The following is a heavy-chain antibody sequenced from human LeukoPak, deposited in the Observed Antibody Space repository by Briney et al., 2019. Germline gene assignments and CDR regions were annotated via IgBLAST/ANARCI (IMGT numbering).Heavy chain of an antibody. D-gene: IGHD6-13*01. Sequence: SETLSLTCSVSGDSISNTNYYWGWIRQPPGKGLEWIGVIYSSGSTYYNPSLKSRVAISVDTAKNQFSLKLTSVTAADTAVYYCARQVYSSRSLGGDYWGQGTLVTVSS. CDR2: IYSSGST. CDR1: GDSISNTNYY. CDR3: ARQVYSSRSLGGDY. V-gene: IGHV4-39*01. J-gene: IGHJ4*02.